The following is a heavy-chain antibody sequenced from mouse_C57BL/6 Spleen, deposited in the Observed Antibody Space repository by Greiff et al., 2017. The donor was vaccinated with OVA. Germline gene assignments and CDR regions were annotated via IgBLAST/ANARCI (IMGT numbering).Heavy chain of an antibody. Sequence: QVQLQQPGAELVMPGASVKLSCKASGYTFTSYWMHWVKQRPGQGLEWIGEIDPSDSYTNYNQKFKGKSTLTVDKSSSTAYMQLSSLTSEYSAVYYCARRDYDGFAYWGQGTLVTVSA. D-gene: IGHD2-4*01. CDR2: IDPSDSYT. J-gene: IGHJ3*01. V-gene: IGHV1-69*01. CDR3: ARRDYDGFAY. CDR1: GYTFTSYW.